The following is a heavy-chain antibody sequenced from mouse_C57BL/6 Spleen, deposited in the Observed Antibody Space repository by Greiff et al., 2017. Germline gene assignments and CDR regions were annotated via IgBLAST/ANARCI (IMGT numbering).Heavy chain of an antibody. V-gene: IGHV7-3*01. CDR2: IRNKANGYTT. D-gene: IGHD1-2*01. J-gene: IGHJ4*01. CDR1: GFTFTDYY. CDR3: ARYKATAGAMDY. Sequence: EVKVVESGGGLVQPGGSLSLSCAASGFTFTDYYMSWVRQPPGKALEWLGFIRNKANGYTTESSASVKVRFTISRDNSQSILYLQMNALRAEDSATYYCARYKATAGAMDYWGQGTSVTVSS.